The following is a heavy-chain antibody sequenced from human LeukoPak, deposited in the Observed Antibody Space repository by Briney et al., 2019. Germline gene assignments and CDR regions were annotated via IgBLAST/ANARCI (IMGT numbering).Heavy chain of an antibody. V-gene: IGHV4-61*02. J-gene: IGHJ5*02. CDR1: GGSISSGSYY. CDR2: IYTSGST. D-gene: IGHD3-3*01. Sequence: PSQTLSLTCTVSGGSISSGSYYWSWIRQPAGKGLEWIGRIYTSGSTNYNPSLKSRVTISVDTSKNQFSLKLSSVTAADTAVYYCARATDYDFWSAERSGINWFDPWGQGTLVTVSS. CDR3: ARATDYDFWSAERSGINWFDP.